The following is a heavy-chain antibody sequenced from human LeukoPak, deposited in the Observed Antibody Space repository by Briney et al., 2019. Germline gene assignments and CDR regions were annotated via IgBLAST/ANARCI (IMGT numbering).Heavy chain of an antibody. V-gene: IGHV4-4*07. CDR2: IYITGST. D-gene: IGHD4-17*01. J-gene: IGHJ6*03. Sequence: SETLSLTCTVSGGSISSFYWSWIRRPAGKGLEWIGHIYITGSTNYNPSLKSRVTISVDTSKNQFSLKLSSVTAADTAVYYCARDIYATVTRGYYYYYMDVWGKGTTVTISS. CDR1: GGSISSFY. CDR3: ARDIYATVTRGYYYYYMDV.